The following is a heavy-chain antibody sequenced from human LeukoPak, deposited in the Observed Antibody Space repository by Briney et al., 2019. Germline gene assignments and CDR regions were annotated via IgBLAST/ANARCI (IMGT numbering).Heavy chain of an antibody. Sequence: SETLSLTCTVSGGSISYYYWSWIRQPPGKGLEWIGHIYHSGTTNYNPSFMSRVTMSVDTSKSHFSLKLSSVTAADTAVYYCVRHAATRHNYGMDVWGQGTTVIVSS. D-gene: IGHD6-13*01. CDR2: IYHSGTT. CDR3: VRHAATRHNYGMDV. CDR1: GGSISYYY. V-gene: IGHV4-59*08. J-gene: IGHJ6*02.